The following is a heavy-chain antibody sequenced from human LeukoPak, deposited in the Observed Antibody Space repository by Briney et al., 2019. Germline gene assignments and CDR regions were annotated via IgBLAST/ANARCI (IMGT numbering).Heavy chain of an antibody. Sequence: ASVKVSCKASGYTFTSYYMHWVRQAPGQGLEWMGIINPSGGSTSYAQKFQGRVTMTRDTSTSTVYMELSSLRSEDTAVYYCARGSLPDYYDSSAQEWDYWGQGTLVTVSS. D-gene: IGHD3-22*01. J-gene: IGHJ4*02. CDR1: GYTFTSYY. CDR2: INPSGGST. CDR3: ARGSLPDYYDSSAQEWDY. V-gene: IGHV1-46*01.